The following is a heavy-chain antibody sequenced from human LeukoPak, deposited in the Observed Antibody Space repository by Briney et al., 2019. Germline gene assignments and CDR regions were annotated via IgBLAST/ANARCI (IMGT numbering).Heavy chain of an antibody. Sequence: PSETLSLTCTVSGGSISSSSYYWGWIRQPPGKRLEWIGSIYYSGSTYYNPSLKSRVTISVDTSKNQFSLKLSSVTAADTAVYYCARLSSDCSSTSCRGHYYYYGMDVWGQGTTVTVSS. D-gene: IGHD2-2*01. CDR3: ARLSSDCSSTSCRGHYYYYGMDV. CDR1: GGSISSSSYY. V-gene: IGHV4-39*01. CDR2: IYYSGST. J-gene: IGHJ6*02.